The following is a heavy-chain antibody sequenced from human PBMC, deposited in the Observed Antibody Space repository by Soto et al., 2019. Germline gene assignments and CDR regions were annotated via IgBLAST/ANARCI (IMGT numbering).Heavy chain of an antibody. V-gene: IGHV1-69*13. CDR1: GGTFTGYD. D-gene: IGHD3-22*01. CDR2: IIPIVETP. CDR3: ARLSRPNYYDTSVFFKDNWFDP. J-gene: IGHJ5*02. Sequence: SVKVSCKASGGTFTGYDINWVRQAPGQGLEWMGGIIPIVETPKYAQKFQGRVTITADESTNTVYMELSSLRSEDTAMYYCARLSRPNYYDTSVFFKDNWFDPWGQGTLVTVSS.